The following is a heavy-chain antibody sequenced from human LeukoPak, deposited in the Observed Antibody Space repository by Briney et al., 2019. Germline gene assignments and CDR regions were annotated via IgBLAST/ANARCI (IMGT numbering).Heavy chain of an antibody. CDR2: ICAYNGNT. J-gene: IGHJ6*02. CDR3: ASYDCSGGSCYRGYGMDV. Sequence: EASVKVSCKASGYTFTSYGISWVRQAPGQGLEWMGWICAYNGNTNYAQKLQGRVTMTTDTSTSTAYMELRSLRSDDTAMYYCASYDCSGGSCYRGYGMDVWGQGTTVTVSS. D-gene: IGHD2-15*01. V-gene: IGHV1-18*01. CDR1: GYTFTSYG.